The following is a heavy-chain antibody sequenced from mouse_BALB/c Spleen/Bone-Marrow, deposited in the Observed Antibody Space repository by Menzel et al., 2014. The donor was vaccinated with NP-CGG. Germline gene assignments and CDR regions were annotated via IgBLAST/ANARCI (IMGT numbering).Heavy chain of an antibody. V-gene: IGHV1-9*01. J-gene: IGHJ4*01. CDR1: GYTFSNYW. D-gene: IGHD1-1*01. CDR2: ILRGRDST. CDR3: ARILAYSYAMDY. Sequence: VKVVESGAELMKPGASVKISCKVTGYTFSNYWIEWVKQRPGHGLEWIGEILRGRDSTNYIEKFKGKATFTADTSSNTDFIQLSTLASDDSAIYYCARILAYSYAMDYWGQGTSVTVSS.